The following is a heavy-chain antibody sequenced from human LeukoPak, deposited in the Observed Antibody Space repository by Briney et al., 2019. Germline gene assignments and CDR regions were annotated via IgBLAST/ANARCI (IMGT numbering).Heavy chain of an antibody. D-gene: IGHD3-10*01. J-gene: IGHJ4*02. CDR3: ARDMYYYGSGSYYNEGTLDY. CDR2: ISYDGSNK. V-gene: IGHV3-30*03. CDR1: GFTFSSYG. Sequence: GESLRLSCAASGFTFSSYGMHWVRQAPGKGLEWVAVISYDGSNKYYADSVKGRFTISRDNSKNTLYLQMNSLRAEDTAVYYCARDMYYYGSGSYYNEGTLDYWGQGTLVTVSS.